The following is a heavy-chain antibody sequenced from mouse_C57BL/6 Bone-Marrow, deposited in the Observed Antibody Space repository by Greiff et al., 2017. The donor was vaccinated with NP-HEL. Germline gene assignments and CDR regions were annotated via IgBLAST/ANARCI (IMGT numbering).Heavy chain of an antibody. CDR1: GFTFSSYA. V-gene: IGHV5-9-1*02. D-gene: IGHD2-12*01. J-gene: IGHJ3*01. CDR2: ISSGGDYI. Sequence: EVQVVESGEGLVKPGGSLKLSCAASGFTFSSYAMSWVRQTPEKRLEWVAYISSGGDYIYYADTVKGRFTISRDNARNTLYLQMSSLKSEDTAMYYCTGLRREAWFAYWGQGTLVTVSA. CDR3: TGLRREAWFAY.